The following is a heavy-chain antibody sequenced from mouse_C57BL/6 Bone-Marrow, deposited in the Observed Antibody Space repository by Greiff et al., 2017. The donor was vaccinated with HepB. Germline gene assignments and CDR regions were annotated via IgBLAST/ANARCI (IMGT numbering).Heavy chain of an antibody. Sequence: EVQLQQSGPVLVKPGASVKMSCKASGYTFTDYYMNWVKQSHGKSLEWIGVINPYNGGTSYNQKFKGKATLTVDKSSSTAYMELNSLTSEDSAVYYCAILRQGGYYFDYWGQGTTLTVSS. J-gene: IGHJ2*01. V-gene: IGHV1-19*01. CDR3: AILRQGGYYFDY. CDR2: INPYNGGT. D-gene: IGHD2-4*01. CDR1: GYTFTDYY.